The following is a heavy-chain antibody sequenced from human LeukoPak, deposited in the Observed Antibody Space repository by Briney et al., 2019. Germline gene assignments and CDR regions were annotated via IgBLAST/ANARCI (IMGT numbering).Heavy chain of an antibody. Sequence: PGGSLRLSCAASGFTFSNYNMNWVRQAPGKGLEWVSYISSSGSTMYYTDSVKGRFTISRDNAKDSLYLQMNSLRAEDTAVYYCARDPGSGYEEHFDYWGQGTLVTVSS. CDR2: ISSSGSTM. D-gene: IGHD5-12*01. J-gene: IGHJ4*02. CDR1: GFTFSNYN. V-gene: IGHV3-48*04. CDR3: ARDPGSGYEEHFDY.